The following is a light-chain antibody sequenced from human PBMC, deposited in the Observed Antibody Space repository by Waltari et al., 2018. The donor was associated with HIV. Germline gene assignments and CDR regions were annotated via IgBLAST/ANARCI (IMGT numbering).Light chain of an antibody. J-gene: IGLJ1*01. CDR1: SSDVDGSKS. CDR2: DVN. V-gene: IGLV2-23*02. CDR3: CAYAAGTTS. Sequence: QSALTQPASVSGSPGQSVTVSCPGSSSDVDGSKSVSWYQQHPGKAPKLIIYDVNKRPSGVSDRFSGSKAANTASLTISGLQAEDEADYVCCAYAAGTTSFGSGTKVTVL.